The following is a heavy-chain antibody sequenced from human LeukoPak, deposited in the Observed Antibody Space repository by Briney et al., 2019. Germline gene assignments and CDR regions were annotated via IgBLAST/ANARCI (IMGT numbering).Heavy chain of an antibody. J-gene: IGHJ6*03. CDR3: ARAQYYYYYYMDV. Sequence: SETLSLTCTVSGGSISSYYWSWIRQPPGKGLEWIGYIYYSGSTNYNPSLKSRVTISVDTSKNQFSLKLSSVTAADTAVYYCARAQYYYYYYMDVWGKGTTVTVSS. V-gene: IGHV4-59*01. CDR1: GGSISSYY. CDR2: IYYSGST.